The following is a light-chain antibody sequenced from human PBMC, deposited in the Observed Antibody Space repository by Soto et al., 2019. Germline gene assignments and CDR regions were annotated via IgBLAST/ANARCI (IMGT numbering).Light chain of an antibody. Sequence: EIGMSQSPATLSASPGEGVTLYCRASQGVPSRIAWYQHKPGQAPRLLIYGASTRATGVPDRFSGTGSGTDFTLTISSLKSEDYAIYYCQQYKSWPRITFGQGTRLEIK. J-gene: IGKJ5*01. CDR3: QQYKSWPRIT. CDR1: QGVPSR. V-gene: IGKV3-15*01. CDR2: GAS.